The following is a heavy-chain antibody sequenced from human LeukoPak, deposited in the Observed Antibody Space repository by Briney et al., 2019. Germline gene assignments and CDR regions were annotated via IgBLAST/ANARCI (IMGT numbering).Heavy chain of an antibody. CDR3: ARRFLTGTTGAFDI. J-gene: IGHJ3*02. CDR2: IYHSGST. Sequence: SETLSLTCTVSGYSISSGYYWGWIRQPPGKGLEWIGSIYHSGSTYYNPSLKSRVTISVDTSKNQFSLKLSSVTAADTAVYYCARRFLTGTTGAFDIWGQGTMVTVSP. D-gene: IGHD1-20*01. V-gene: IGHV4-38-2*02. CDR1: GYSISSGYY.